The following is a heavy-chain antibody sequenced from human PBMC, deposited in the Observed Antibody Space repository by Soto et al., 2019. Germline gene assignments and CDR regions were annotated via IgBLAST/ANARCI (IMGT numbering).Heavy chain of an antibody. D-gene: IGHD3-16*01. J-gene: IGHJ6*03. CDR1: GFTFSNYA. Sequence: EVQLLESGGGLVQPGGSLRLSCAASGFTFSNYAMSWVRQAPGKGLEWVSAISGSGGSTYYADSVKGRFTISRDSSKNTLNLQMNSLRAEDTAVYYCAKERGESSPWYYYYYMDVWGKGTTVTVSS. CDR3: AKERGESSPWYYYYYMDV. V-gene: IGHV3-23*01. CDR2: ISGSGGST.